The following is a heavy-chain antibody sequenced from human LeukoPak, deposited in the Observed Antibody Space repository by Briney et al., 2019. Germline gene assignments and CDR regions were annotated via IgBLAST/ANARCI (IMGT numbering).Heavy chain of an antibody. CDR2: IYYSGST. J-gene: IGHJ4*02. Sequence: PSQTLSLTCTVSGGPVSSGSYYWSWIRQPPGKGLEWIGYIYYSGSTNYNPSLKSRVTISVDTSKNQFSLKLSSVTAADTAVYYCAREAGYSYGYDYWGQGTLVTVSS. D-gene: IGHD5-18*01. CDR1: GGPVSSGSYY. CDR3: AREAGYSYGYDY. V-gene: IGHV4-61*01.